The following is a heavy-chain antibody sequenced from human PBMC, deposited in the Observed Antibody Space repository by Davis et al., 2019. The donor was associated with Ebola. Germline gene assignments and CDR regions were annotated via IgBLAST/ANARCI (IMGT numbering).Heavy chain of an antibody. CDR1: GGSISSGGYY. CDR3: ATATSSGWPLGHYHMDV. CDR2: IYYSGST. D-gene: IGHD6-19*01. Sequence: SETLSLTCTVSGGSISSGGYYWSWIRQHPGKGLEWIGYIYYSGSTYYNPSLKSRVTISVDTSKNQFSLRLTSVTAADTAVYHCATATSSGWPLGHYHMDVWGKGTTVIVSS. J-gene: IGHJ6*03. V-gene: IGHV4-31*03.